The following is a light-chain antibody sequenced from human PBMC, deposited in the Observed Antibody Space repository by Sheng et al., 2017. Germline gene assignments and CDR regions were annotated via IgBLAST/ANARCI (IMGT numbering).Light chain of an antibody. CDR3: QQYNYYASRHSWT. Sequence: DIQMTQSPSTLSASVGDRVTITCRASQSINDYLAWYQQKPGKAPKLLIYKASTLQTDVPSRFSGSGSGTDFTLTISSLQPDDFATYYCQQYNYYASRHSWTFGQGTKLEIK. V-gene: IGKV1-5*03. CDR2: KAS. J-gene: IGKJ2*01. CDR1: QSINDY.